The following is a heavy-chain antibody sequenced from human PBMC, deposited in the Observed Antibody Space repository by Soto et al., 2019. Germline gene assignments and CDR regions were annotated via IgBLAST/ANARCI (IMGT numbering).Heavy chain of an antibody. D-gene: IGHD4-17*01. CDR2: ISSSGRYI. CDR1: GFTFSSHN. J-gene: IGHJ5*02. V-gene: IGHV3-21*01. Sequence: PGGSLRLSSAASGFTFSSHNMNWIRQAPGKGLEWVSSISSSGRYIYYADSLKGRFTISRDNAKSSLFLQMNSLRAEDTAMYYCARYSPVDNGLIDHWGRGALVTVSS. CDR3: ARYSPVDNGLIDH.